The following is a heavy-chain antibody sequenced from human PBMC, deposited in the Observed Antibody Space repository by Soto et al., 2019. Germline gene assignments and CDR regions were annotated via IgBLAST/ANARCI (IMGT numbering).Heavy chain of an antibody. Sequence: SETLSLTCTVSGGSISSYYWSWIRQPPGKGLEWIGYIYYSGSTNYNPSLKSRVTISVDTSKNQFSLKLSSVTAADTAVYYCASQYCSGGSCGLTFDYWGQGTLVTVSS. CDR3: ASQYCSGGSCGLTFDY. CDR1: GGSISSYY. D-gene: IGHD2-15*01. J-gene: IGHJ4*02. CDR2: IYYSGST. V-gene: IGHV4-59*01.